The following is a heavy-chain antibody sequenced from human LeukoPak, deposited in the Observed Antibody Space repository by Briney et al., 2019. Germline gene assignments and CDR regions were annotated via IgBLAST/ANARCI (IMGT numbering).Heavy chain of an antibody. D-gene: IGHD6-13*01. Sequence: SQTLSLTCAISEDSVASKSAAWNWIRQSPSRGLEWLGRTYYRSKWYNDYAVSVKSRITINPDTSKNQFSLQLNSVTPEDTAVYYCARDLSLAAAEVYWFDPWGQGTLVTVSS. CDR1: EDSVASKSAA. CDR2: TYYRSKWYN. CDR3: ARDLSLAAAEVYWFDP. J-gene: IGHJ5*02. V-gene: IGHV6-1*01.